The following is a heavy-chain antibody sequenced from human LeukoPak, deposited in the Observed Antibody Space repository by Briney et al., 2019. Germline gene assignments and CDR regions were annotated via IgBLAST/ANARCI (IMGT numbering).Heavy chain of an antibody. J-gene: IGHJ4*02. Sequence: SETLSLTCAVYGGSFSGYYWSWIRQPPGKGLEWIGYIYYSGSTNYNPSLKSRVTISVDTSKNQFSLKLSSVTAADTAVYYCASLSGSYDRFDYWGQGTLVTVSS. D-gene: IGHD1-26*01. V-gene: IGHV4-59*08. CDR1: GGSFSGYY. CDR3: ASLSGSYDRFDY. CDR2: IYYSGST.